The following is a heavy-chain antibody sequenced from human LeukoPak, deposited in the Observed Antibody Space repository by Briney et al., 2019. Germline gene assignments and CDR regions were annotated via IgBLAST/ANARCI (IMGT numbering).Heavy chain of an antibody. Sequence: GGSLRLSCAASGFTVTSDCMRWVRQAPGKGLEGVSVIYRGGSTYYAESVQGGFTISRDNSNNTRYLPMNSLRADETAVYYCTLRGSGSHYEGASVYWGEGTPVTVSS. D-gene: IGHD3-10*01. V-gene: IGHV3-66*01. CDR3: TLRGSGSHYEGASVY. CDR2: IYRGGST. J-gene: IGHJ4*02. CDR1: GFTVTSDC.